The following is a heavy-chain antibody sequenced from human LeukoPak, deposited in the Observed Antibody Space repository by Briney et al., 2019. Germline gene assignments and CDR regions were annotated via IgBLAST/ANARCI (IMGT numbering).Heavy chain of an antibody. J-gene: IGHJ4*02. V-gene: IGHV4-61*02. CDR3: ARGPGIGYCSSTSCYRFDY. Sequence: SETLSLTCTVSGGSISSGSYYWSWIRQPAGKGLEWIGRIYTSGSTNYNPSLKSRVTISVDTSKNQFSLKLSSVTAADTAVYYCARGPGIGYCSSTSCYRFDYWGQGTLVTVSS. CDR2: IYTSGST. CDR1: GGSISSGSYY. D-gene: IGHD2-2*01.